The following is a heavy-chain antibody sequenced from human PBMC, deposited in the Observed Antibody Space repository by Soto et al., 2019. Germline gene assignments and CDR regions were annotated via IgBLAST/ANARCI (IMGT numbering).Heavy chain of an antibody. CDR3: VRGYPYSSGP. V-gene: IGHV1-8*01. CDR2: MNPNRGNT. J-gene: IGHJ5*02. CDR1: GYTFTSHD. D-gene: IGHD3-22*01. Sequence: ASVKVSCKASGYTFTSHDINCVRQATGQGLEWMGWMNPNRGNTGYAQKFQGRVTVTRSTSISTAYMELSNLRSEDTAVYYCVRGYPYSSGPWGQGTLVTVSS.